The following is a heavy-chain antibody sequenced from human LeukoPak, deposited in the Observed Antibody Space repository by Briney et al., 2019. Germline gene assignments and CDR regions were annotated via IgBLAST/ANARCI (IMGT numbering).Heavy chain of an antibody. CDR1: GGSISSGDYY. Sequence: PSETLSLTCTVSGGSISSGDYYWSWIRQPPGKGLEWIGYIYYSGSTYYNPSLKSRVTISVDTSKNQFSLKLSSVTAADTAVYYCARGHYYDSSGHVFGWWFDPWGQGTLVTVSS. J-gene: IGHJ5*02. CDR3: ARGHYYDSSGHVFGWWFDP. CDR2: IYYSGST. D-gene: IGHD3-22*01. V-gene: IGHV4-30-4*01.